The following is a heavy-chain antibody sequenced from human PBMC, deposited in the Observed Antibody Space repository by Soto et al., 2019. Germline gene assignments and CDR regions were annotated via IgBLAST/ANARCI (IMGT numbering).Heavy chain of an antibody. CDR2: INPNGGST. CDR3: TRGLASGDY. Sequence: QVQLVQPGAEVTKPGVSVKLSCKASGYIFTNFYLHWVRQAPGLGLEWIGIINPNGGSTNNAQNFQGTVTMTRDTSTSTVYMDLSSLRSEDTAVYYCTRGLASGDYWGQGTLITVSS. V-gene: IGHV1-46*03. J-gene: IGHJ4*02. CDR1: GYIFTNFY. D-gene: IGHD6-6*01.